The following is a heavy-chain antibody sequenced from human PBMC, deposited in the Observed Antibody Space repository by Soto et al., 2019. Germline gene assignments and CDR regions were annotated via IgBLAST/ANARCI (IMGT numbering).Heavy chain of an antibody. Sequence: GGSLRLSCAASGFTLSSYAMSWVRQAPGKGLEWVSAISGSGGSTYYADSVKGRFTISRDNSKNTLYLQMNSLRAEDTAVYYCATDWSRMVSYFDYWGQGTLVTVSS. CDR2: ISGSGGST. D-gene: IGHD3-10*01. V-gene: IGHV3-23*01. CDR1: GFTLSSYA. J-gene: IGHJ4*02. CDR3: ATDWSRMVSYFDY.